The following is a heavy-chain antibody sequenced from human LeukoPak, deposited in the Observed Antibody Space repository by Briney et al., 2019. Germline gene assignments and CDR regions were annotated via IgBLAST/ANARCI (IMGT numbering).Heavy chain of an antibody. J-gene: IGHJ6*03. CDR3: ARASYGSGSYYEDYFYYMDV. D-gene: IGHD3-10*01. V-gene: IGHV4-61*02. CDR1: GGSLNSDNYY. Sequence: SETLSLTCSVSGGSLNSDNYYWNWIRQPAGKGLEWIGRVYTTGSTNYNPSLKSRVTISVDTSKNQFSLKVSPVTAADTAVYYCARASYGSGSYYEDYFYYMDVWGKGTTVTISS. CDR2: VYTTGST.